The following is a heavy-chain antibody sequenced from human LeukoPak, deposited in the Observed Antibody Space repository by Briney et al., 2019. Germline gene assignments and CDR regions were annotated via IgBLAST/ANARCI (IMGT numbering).Heavy chain of an antibody. CDR1: GYTFTSYD. CDR2: IIPIFGTA. D-gene: IGHD6-19*01. Sequence: SVKVSCKASGYTFTSYDVNWVRQAPGQGLEWMGGIIPIFGTANYAQKFQGRVTITADKSTSTAYMELSSLRSEDTAVYYCARATVAGTGVDIWGQGTMVTVSS. J-gene: IGHJ3*02. V-gene: IGHV1-69*06. CDR3: ARATVAGTGVDI.